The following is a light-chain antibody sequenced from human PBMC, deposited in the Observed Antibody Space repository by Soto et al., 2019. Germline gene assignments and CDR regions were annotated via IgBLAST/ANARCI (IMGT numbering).Light chain of an antibody. V-gene: IGLV1-44*01. Sequence: QSVLTQPHSASGTPGLRVTIACSGSSSNIGSNTVNWDQQLPGTAPKLLIYNNNQRPSGVPDRFSGSKSGTSASLAISGLQSEDEADYYCAAWDDSLNGLVFGTGTKVTVL. CDR1: SSNIGSNT. J-gene: IGLJ1*01. CDR3: AAWDDSLNGLV. CDR2: NNN.